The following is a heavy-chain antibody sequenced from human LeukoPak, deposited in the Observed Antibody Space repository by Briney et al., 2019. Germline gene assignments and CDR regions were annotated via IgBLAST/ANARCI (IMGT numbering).Heavy chain of an antibody. V-gene: IGHV4-61*02. CDR2: IYTSGST. J-gene: IGHJ6*03. CDR3: ARLRSGYKYYMDV. CDR1: GGSISSGSYY. Sequence: PSETLSLTCTVSGGSISSGSYYWSWIRQPAGKGLEWIGRIYTSGSTNYNPSLTSRVTISVDTSKNQFSLKLSSVTAADTAVYYCARLRSGYKYYMDVWGEGTTVTISS. D-gene: IGHD2-2*02.